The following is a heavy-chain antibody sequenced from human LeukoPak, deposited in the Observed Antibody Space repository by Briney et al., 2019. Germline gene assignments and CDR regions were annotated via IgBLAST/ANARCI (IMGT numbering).Heavy chain of an antibody. CDR3: ARHPQQFDAFDI. CDR2: IYYTGST. V-gene: IGHV4-30-4*01. D-gene: IGHD6-13*01. J-gene: IGHJ3*02. CDR1: GGSITSGDYY. Sequence: SQTLSLTCTVSGGSITSGDYYWSWIRQPPGKGLEWIGYIYYTGSTYYNPSLKSRVTISVDTSKNQFSLKLTSVTAADTAVYYCARHPQQFDAFDIWGQGTMVTVSS.